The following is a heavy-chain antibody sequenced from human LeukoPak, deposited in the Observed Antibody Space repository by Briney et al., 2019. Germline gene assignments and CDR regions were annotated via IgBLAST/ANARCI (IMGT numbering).Heavy chain of an antibody. V-gene: IGHV1-69*13. D-gene: IGHD3-22*01. J-gene: IGHJ4*02. CDR2: IIPIFGTA. CDR3: GRKNYYDGSGSPSASAPIDH. CDR1: GGTFSSYA. Sequence: ASVKVSCKASGGTFSSYAISWVRQAPGQGLEWMGGIIPIFGTANYAQKFQGRVTITADESTSTAYMELSSLRSEDTAVYYCGRKNYYDGSGSPSASAPIDHWGQGTLVTVSS.